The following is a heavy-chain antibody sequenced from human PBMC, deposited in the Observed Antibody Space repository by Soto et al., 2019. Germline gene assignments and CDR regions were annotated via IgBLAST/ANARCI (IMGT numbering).Heavy chain of an antibody. J-gene: IGHJ5*02. V-gene: IGHV3-23*01. D-gene: IGHD3-3*01. CDR1: GFTFSSYA. Sequence: GGSLRLSCAASGFTFSSYAMSWVRQAPGKGLEWVSAISGSGGSKYYADSVKGRFTISRDNSNNTLYLQMNSLRDEDTAVYYCANILSNEYDCWSAPAWFDPWGQGTLVTVSS. CDR2: ISGSGGSK. CDR3: ANILSNEYDCWSAPAWFDP.